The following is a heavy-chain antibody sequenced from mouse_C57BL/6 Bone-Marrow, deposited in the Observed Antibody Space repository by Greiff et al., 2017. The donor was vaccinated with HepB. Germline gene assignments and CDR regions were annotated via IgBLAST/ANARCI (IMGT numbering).Heavy chain of an antibody. CDR1: GFTFSSYA. CDR2: ISSGGDYI. Sequence: EVQLVESGEGLVKPGGSLKLSCAASGFTFSSYAMSWVRQTPEKRLEWVAYISSGGDYIYYADTVKGRFTISRDNARNTLYLQMSSLKSEDTAMYYCTRDDYYGSSSAWFAYWGQGTLVTVSA. V-gene: IGHV5-9-1*02. D-gene: IGHD1-1*01. J-gene: IGHJ3*01. CDR3: TRDDYYGSSSAWFAY.